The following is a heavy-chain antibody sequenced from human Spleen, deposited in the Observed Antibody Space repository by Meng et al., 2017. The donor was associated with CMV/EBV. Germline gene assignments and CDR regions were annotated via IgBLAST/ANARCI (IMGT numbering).Heavy chain of an antibody. Sequence: GGSLRLSCAASGFVFGSYGMHWVRQVPGKGLEWVALIYYDGTNEYYSDAARGRFTISRDNSKNTVSLQMNSLRGEDTAVYYCAKDRVARWLASEVDYYGMDAWGQGTTVTVSS. CDR1: GFVFGSYG. J-gene: IGHJ6*02. V-gene: IGHV3-33*06. CDR2: IYYDGTNE. D-gene: IGHD6-19*01. CDR3: AKDRVARWLASEVDYYGMDA.